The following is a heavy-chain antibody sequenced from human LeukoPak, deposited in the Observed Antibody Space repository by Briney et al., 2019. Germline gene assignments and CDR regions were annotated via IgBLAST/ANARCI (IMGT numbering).Heavy chain of an antibody. CDR2: ISQDGSVK. V-gene: IGHV3-7*01. Sequence: GGSLRLSCAVSGFTFSSYWMIWFRQAPGKGLEWVAHISQDGSVKNYVDSVKGRFTISRDNANNFLYLQMDSLRAEDTAVYYCAKDKNWNVCDYWGRGTLVTVSS. D-gene: IGHD1-1*01. J-gene: IGHJ4*02. CDR1: GFTFSSYW. CDR3: AKDKNWNVCDY.